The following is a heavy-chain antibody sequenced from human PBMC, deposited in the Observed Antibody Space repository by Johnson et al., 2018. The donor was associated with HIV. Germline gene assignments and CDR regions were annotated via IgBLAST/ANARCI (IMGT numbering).Heavy chain of an antibody. D-gene: IGHD6-19*01. CDR2: INSDGSST. V-gene: IGHV3-74*02. J-gene: IGHJ3*02. Sequence: VQLVESGGGVVQPGRSLRLSCAASGFTFSNHALHWVRQAPGKGLVWVSRINSDGSSTSYADSVKGRFTISRDNAKNTLYLQMNSLRAEDTAVYYCARGKKQWLDEDAFDIWGQGTMVTVSS. CDR1: GFTFSNHA. CDR3: ARGKKQWLDEDAFDI.